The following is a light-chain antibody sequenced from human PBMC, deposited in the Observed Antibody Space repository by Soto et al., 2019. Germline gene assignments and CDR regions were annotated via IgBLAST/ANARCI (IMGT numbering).Light chain of an antibody. CDR3: QQYVTAFRS. J-gene: IGKJ1*01. V-gene: IGKV1-5*03. CDR2: KAS. CDR1: QSISSW. Sequence: DIQMTQSPSTLSASVGDRVIITCRASQSISSWLAWYQQKPGTAPKLLIYKASSLESGVPSRFSGSGSGTEFTLTISSLQPDDFATYYCQQYVTAFRSFGQGTKVDIK.